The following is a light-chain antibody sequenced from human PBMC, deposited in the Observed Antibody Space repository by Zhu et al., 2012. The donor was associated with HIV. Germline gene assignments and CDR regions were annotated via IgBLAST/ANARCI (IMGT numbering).Light chain of an antibody. Sequence: EIVLTQSPGTLSLSPGERATLSCRASQSVSSTYLAWYQQRPGQSPRLLIFSASSRATGIPDRFSGSGSGTDFTLTISSLEPEDFAVYYCQQYDKTPYTFGQGTKLEI. J-gene: IGKJ2*01. CDR1: QSVSSTY. CDR3: QQYDKTPYT. CDR2: SAS. V-gene: IGKV3-20*01.